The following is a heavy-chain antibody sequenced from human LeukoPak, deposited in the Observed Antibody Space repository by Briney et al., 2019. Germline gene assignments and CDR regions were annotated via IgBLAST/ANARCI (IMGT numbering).Heavy chain of an antibody. CDR3: VRDGNDYDFDY. Sequence: GGSLRLSCAASGFTFSSYWMHWVRQAPGKGVVWVSRINSDGSSTSYADSVKGRFTISRDNAKNTLYLQMNSLRAEDTAVYYCVRDGNDYDFDYWGQGTLVTVSS. CDR2: INSDGSST. J-gene: IGHJ4*02. V-gene: IGHV3-74*01. CDR1: GFTFSSYW. D-gene: IGHD3-22*01.